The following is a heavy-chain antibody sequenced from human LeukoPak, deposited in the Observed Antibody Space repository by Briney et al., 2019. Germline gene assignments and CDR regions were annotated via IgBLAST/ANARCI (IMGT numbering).Heavy chain of an antibody. D-gene: IGHD3-22*01. CDR1: GFIFSKYW. CDR2: MKGDGSEI. J-gene: IGHJ4*02. CDR3: ASPDYYDSSGYYY. V-gene: IGHV3-7*03. Sequence: GGSLRLSCAASGFIFSKYWMDWVRQVPGKGLEWVANMKGDGSEIYYVDSVKGRITISRDNSKNTLYLQMNSLRAEDTAVYYCASPDYYDSSGYYYWGQGTLVTVSS.